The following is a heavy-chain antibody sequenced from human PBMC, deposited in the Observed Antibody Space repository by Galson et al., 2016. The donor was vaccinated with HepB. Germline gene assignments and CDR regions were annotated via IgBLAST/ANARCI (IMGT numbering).Heavy chain of an antibody. CDR1: GYTFTNYA. D-gene: IGHD1-1*01. V-gene: IGHV1-3*01. CDR3: AREDNRWTLDY. J-gene: IGHJ4*02. CDR2: IIPGNGDT. Sequence: SVKVSCKASGYTFTNYAIHWVRQAPGQRLEWMGWIIPGNGDTIYSQKSQGRVTITRDTSAITVYMEMSSLRSEDTAVYYCAREDNRWTLDYWGQGTLVTVSS.